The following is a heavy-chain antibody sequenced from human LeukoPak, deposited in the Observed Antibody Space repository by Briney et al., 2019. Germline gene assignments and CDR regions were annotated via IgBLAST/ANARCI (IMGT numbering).Heavy chain of an antibody. J-gene: IGHJ4*02. Sequence: PGRSLRLSCTASGFTFDDYAMHWVRQAPGKGLEWVSGISWNSGSIGYADSVKGRFTISRDNAKNSLYLQMNSLRAEDTALYYCAKDMGAVAALDYWGQGTLVTVSS. CDR3: AKDMGAVAALDY. CDR2: ISWNSGSI. D-gene: IGHD6-19*01. V-gene: IGHV3-9*01. CDR1: GFTFDDYA.